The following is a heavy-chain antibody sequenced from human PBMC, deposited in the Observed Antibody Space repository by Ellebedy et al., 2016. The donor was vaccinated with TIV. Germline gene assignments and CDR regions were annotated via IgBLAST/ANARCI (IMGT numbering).Heavy chain of an antibody. J-gene: IGHJ4*02. Sequence: SETLSLXXAAYGGSFSGYYWSWFRQPPGKGLEWIGEINHSGSTNYNPSLKSRVTISVDTSKNQFSLKLSSVTAADTAVYYCARRRQYSSSLTHWGQGTLVTVSS. CDR2: INHSGST. CDR3: ARRRQYSSSLTH. D-gene: IGHD6-13*01. CDR1: GGSFSGYY. V-gene: IGHV4-34*01.